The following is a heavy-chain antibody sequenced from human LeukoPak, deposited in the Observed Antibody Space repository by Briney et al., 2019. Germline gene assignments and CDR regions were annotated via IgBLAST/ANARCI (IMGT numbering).Heavy chain of an antibody. J-gene: IGHJ3*02. CDR2: INPNGGT. CDR3: ARDQDVVPGNAFDI. V-gene: IGHV1-2*02. CDR1: GYTFTKHY. D-gene: IGHD2-2*01. Sequence: SVKVSCKASGYTFTKHYMHWVRPAPGQGLEWMGWINPNGGTNYVQKFQGRVTMTRDTSISTAYMELNRLTSDETAVYYCARDQDVVPGNAFDIWGQGTIVTVSS.